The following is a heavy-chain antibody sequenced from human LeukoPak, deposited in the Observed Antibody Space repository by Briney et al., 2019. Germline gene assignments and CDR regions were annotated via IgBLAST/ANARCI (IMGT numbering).Heavy chain of an antibody. CDR1: GGSISSHY. J-gene: IGHJ4*02. Sequence: SETLSLTCTVSGGSISSHYWSWIRQPAGKGLQWIGRTHASGSFMYNPSLKSRLTISIDTSKKQFSLKLSSATDADTAVYYCARRARDWYSPIEYWGPGTLVTVSS. D-gene: IGHD2-21*02. CDR2: THASGSF. V-gene: IGHV4-4*07. CDR3: ARRARDWYSPIEY.